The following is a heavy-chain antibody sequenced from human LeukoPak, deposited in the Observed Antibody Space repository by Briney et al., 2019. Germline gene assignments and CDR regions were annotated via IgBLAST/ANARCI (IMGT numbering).Heavy chain of an antibody. CDR2: IYNSGSA. V-gene: IGHV4-31*03. CDR1: GASISSYVYY. J-gene: IGHJ5*02. D-gene: IGHD2-15*01. Sequence: LQTLSLTCTVSGASISSYVYYWTWIRQHPGKGLEWIGSIYNSGSAHYNPSLKSRVTISIDASKKQFSLKVSSVTAADTAVYYCARVVGGYCSGGICYGWFDPWGQGTLVTVSS. CDR3: ARVVGGYCSGGICYGWFDP.